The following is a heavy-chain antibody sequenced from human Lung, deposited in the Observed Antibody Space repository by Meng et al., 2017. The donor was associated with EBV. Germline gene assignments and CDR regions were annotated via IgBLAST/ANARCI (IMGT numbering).Heavy chain of an antibody. CDR2: ISTNTGNP. CDR1: GYTFTRYP. J-gene: IGHJ4*02. Sequence: QWQLVQSGSGLKKPGASVKVSCKASGYTFTRYPMNWVRQAPGQGLEWMGWISTNTGNPTYAQGFTGRFVFSVDTSVSTAYLQISSLKAEDTAVYYCGTLKYTSGFYGPAYWGQGALVTVSS. CDR3: GTLKYTSGFYGPAY. V-gene: IGHV7-4-1*02. D-gene: IGHD6-19*01.